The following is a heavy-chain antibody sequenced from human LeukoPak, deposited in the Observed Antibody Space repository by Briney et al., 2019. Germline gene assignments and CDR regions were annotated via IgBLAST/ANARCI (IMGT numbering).Heavy chain of an antibody. D-gene: IGHD2-15*01. Sequence: SETLSLTCAVYGGSFSGYYWSWIRQPPGKGLEWIGEINDSGNINYNPSLKSRVTISVDTSKNQFSLRLRSVTAADTAVYYCARHGGDYCSGGRCPYYYYYMDVWGNGTTVTISS. V-gene: IGHV4-34*01. J-gene: IGHJ6*03. CDR2: INDSGNI. CDR1: GGSFSGYY. CDR3: ARHGGDYCSGGRCPYYYYYMDV.